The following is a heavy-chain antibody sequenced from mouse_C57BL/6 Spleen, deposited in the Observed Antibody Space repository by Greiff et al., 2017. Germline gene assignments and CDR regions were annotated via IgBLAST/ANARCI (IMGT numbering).Heavy chain of an antibody. D-gene: IGHD1-1*01. CDR1: GYAFSSSW. CDR2: IYPGDGDT. Sequence: QVHVKQSGPELVKPGASVKISCKASGYAFSSSWMNWVQQRPGKGLEWIGRIYPGDGDTNYNGKFKGKATLTADKSSSTAYMQLSSLTSEDSAVYFCASPYTGYYFDYWGQGTTLTVSS. J-gene: IGHJ2*01. CDR3: ASPYTGYYFDY. V-gene: IGHV1-82*01.